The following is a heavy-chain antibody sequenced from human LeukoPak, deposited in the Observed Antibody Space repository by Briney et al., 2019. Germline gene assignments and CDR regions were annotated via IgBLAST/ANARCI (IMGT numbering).Heavy chain of an antibody. D-gene: IGHD3-22*01. CDR2: ISGSGGST. CDR3: ARDVFSYSSGSVDY. CDR1: GFTFSSYA. V-gene: IGHV3-23*01. J-gene: IGHJ4*02. Sequence: GGSLRLSCAASGFTFSSYAMSWVRQAPGKGLEWVSAISGSGGSTYYADSVKGRFTISRDNAKNSLYLQMNSLRAEDTAVYYCARDVFSYSSGSVDYWGQGTLVTVSS.